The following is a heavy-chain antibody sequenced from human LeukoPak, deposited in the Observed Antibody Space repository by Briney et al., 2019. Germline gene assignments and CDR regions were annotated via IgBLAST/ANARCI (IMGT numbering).Heavy chain of an antibody. CDR3: WRDLPTVTSIDY. CDR2: IRYDGSNK. CDR1: GFTFSSYG. J-gene: IGHJ4*02. V-gene: IGHV3-30*02. Sequence: PGGSLRLSCAASGFTFSSYGMHWVRQAPGKGLEGVAFIRYDGSNKYYADSVKGRFTISRDNSKNTLYLQMNSLRAEDTAVYYCWRDLPTVTSIDYGGERTLVSVSS. D-gene: IGHD4-17*01.